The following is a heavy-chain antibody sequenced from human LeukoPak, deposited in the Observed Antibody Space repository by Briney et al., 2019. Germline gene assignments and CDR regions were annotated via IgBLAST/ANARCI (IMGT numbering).Heavy chain of an antibody. D-gene: IGHD2-21*02. CDR2: FDPEDGET. V-gene: IGHV1-24*01. Sequence: GASVKVSCKVSGYTLTELSMHWVRQAPGKGLEWMGGFDPEDGETIYAQKFQGRVTMTEDTSTGTAYMELSSLRSEDTAVYYCATASIVVVTADTRYFDLWGRGTLVTVSS. CDR3: ATASIVVVTADTRYFDL. J-gene: IGHJ2*01. CDR1: GYTLTELS.